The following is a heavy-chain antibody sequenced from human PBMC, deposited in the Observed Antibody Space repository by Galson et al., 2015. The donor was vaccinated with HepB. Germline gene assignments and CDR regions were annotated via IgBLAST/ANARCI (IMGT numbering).Heavy chain of an antibody. J-gene: IGHJ4*02. CDR3: ARGPYSSFYYFDY. CDR1: GYTFTNYH. CDR2: INTSGGST. Sequence: SVKVSCKASGYTFTNYHMHWVRQAPGQGPEWMGIINTSGGSTTYAQKFQGRVTMTRDTSTSTVYMDLSSLRSEDTAFYYCARGPYSSFYYFDYWGQGTLVTVSS. D-gene: IGHD6-6*01. V-gene: IGHV1-46*01.